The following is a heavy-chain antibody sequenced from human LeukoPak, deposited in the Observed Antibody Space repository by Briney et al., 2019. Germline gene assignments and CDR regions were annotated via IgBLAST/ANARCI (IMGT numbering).Heavy chain of an antibody. D-gene: IGHD6-13*01. J-gene: IGHJ5*02. CDR3: ARGGISWFDP. V-gene: IGHV4-39*01. CDR1: GGSISSSSYY. CDR2: IYYSGST. Sequence: PSETLSLTCTVSGGSISSSSYYWGWIRQPPGKGLEWIGSIYYSGSTYYNPSLKSRVTISVDTSKNQFSLKLSSVTAADTAVYYCARGGISWFDPWGQGTLVTVSS.